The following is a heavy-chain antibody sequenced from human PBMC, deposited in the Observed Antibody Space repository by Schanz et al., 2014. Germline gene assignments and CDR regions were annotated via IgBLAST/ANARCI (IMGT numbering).Heavy chain of an antibody. CDR1: GFTFSSYA. CDR2: IDGKSTTV. D-gene: IGHD4-17*01. CDR3: ARPRFDYGEVDY. Sequence: EVQLLESGGGLVQPGGSLRLSCAASGFTFSSYAMNWVRQAPGKGLEWLSYIDGKSTTVYYADSVRGRFTISRDRFQNTLYLRMSSLRAEDTAVYYCARPRFDYGEVDYWGQGTRVTVSS. V-gene: IGHV3-48*01. J-gene: IGHJ4*02.